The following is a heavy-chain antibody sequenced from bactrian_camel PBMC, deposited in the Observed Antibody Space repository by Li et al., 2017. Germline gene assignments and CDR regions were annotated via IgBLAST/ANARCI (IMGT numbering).Heavy chain of an antibody. D-gene: IGHD2*01. J-gene: IGHJ4*01. CDR2: IVTGSGNT. CDR3: AAGWSFGVGTLLRRHYNY. V-gene: IGHV3S63*01. Sequence: HVQLVESGGGSVQAGGSLRLSCVASRYTWRTCMGWFRQAPGNEREGVARIVTGSGNTYYADSVKGRFTISQDNAKNMVYLQVNSVKAEDTAMYYCAAGWSFGVGTLLRRHYNYWGQGTQVTVS. CDR1: RYTWRTC.